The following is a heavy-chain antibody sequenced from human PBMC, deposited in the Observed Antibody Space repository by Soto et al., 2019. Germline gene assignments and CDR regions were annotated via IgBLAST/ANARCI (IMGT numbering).Heavy chain of an antibody. CDR3: AKSRCGVSCYLFES. D-gene: IGHD2-15*01. CDR2: ISGTGDST. CDR1: GFTFSSYA. J-gene: IGHJ4*02. Sequence: EVQLLESGGGLVQPGGSLRLSCAASGFTFSSYALTWVRQAPGKGLEWVSAISGTGDSTYYADSVKGRFTISRDDSKNKLYLQMNSLRADDTAIYYCAKSRCGVSCYLFESWGPGTLVTVSS. V-gene: IGHV3-23*01.